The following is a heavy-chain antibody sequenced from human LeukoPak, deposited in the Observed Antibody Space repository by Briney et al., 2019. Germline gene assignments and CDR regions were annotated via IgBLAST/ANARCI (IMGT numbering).Heavy chain of an antibody. V-gene: IGHV3-23*01. CDR3: AKDPYYYDSSGYYYREYYFDY. Sequence: GGSLRLSCAASGFTFSSYAMSWVRQAPGKGLEWVSAISGSGGSTYYADSVKGRFTISRDNSKNTLYLQMNSLRAEDTAVYYCAKDPYYYDSSGYYYREYYFDYWGQGTLVTVSS. J-gene: IGHJ4*02. D-gene: IGHD3-22*01. CDR2: ISGSGGST. CDR1: GFTFSSYA.